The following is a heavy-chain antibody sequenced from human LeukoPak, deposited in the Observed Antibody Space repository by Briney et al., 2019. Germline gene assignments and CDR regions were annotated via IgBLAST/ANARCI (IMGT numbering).Heavy chain of an antibody. Sequence: GGSLRLSCAASGFTFSSYAMSWVRQAPGKGLEWVSSISGSGDSTYYADSVKGRFTISRDNSKNTLYLQMNSLRGEDTAVYYCAKDREGTIADYFDYWGQGTLVTVSS. CDR1: GFTFSSYA. J-gene: IGHJ4*02. D-gene: IGHD1-7*01. CDR3: AKDREGTIADYFDY. V-gene: IGHV3-23*01. CDR2: ISGSGDST.